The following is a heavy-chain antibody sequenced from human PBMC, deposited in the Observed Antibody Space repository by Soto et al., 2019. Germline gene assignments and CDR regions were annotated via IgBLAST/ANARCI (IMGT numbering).Heavy chain of an antibody. Sequence: GGSLRLSCAASGFTFNTYAMSWVRQAPGKGLEWVSGIGGGDTHYADSVTGRFTISRDDSKSMVFLQMNSLRAEDTAVYYCVKGRMSYNAVWDPFDVWGQGTLVTVSS. CDR1: GFTFNTYA. V-gene: IGHV3-23*01. J-gene: IGHJ3*01. CDR3: VKGRMSYNAVWDPFDV. CDR2: IGGGDT. D-gene: IGHD3-10*01.